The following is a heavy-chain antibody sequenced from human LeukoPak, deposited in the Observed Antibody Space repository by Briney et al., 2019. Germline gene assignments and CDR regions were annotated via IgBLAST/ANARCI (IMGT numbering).Heavy chain of an antibody. CDR3: ARVREDSGLWDYYYYGVDV. CDR2: ISSSGSTI. CDR1: GFTFSSYE. D-gene: IGHD5-12*01. J-gene: IGHJ6*02. V-gene: IGHV3-48*03. Sequence: GGSLRLSCAASGFTFSSYEMNWVRQAPGKGLEWVSYISSSGSTIYYADSVKGRFTISRDNAKNSLYLQMNSLRAEDTAVYYCARVREDSGLWDYYYYGVDVWGQGTTVTVSS.